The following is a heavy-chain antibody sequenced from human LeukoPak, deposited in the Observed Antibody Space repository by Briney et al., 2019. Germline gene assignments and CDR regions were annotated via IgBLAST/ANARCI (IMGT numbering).Heavy chain of an antibody. Sequence: GGSLRLSCAASGFTFSSYSMNWVRQAPGKGLEWVSYISSSSSTINYADSVKGRFTISRDNAKNSLYLQMNSLRAEDTAVYYCAKGMIWFGEPRGESLYYFDYWGQGTLVTVSS. V-gene: IGHV3-48*01. D-gene: IGHD3-10*01. J-gene: IGHJ4*02. CDR3: AKGMIWFGEPRGESLYYFDY. CDR2: ISSSSSTI. CDR1: GFTFSSYS.